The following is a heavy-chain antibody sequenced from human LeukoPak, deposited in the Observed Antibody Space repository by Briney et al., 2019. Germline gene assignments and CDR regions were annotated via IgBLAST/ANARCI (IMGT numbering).Heavy chain of an antibody. J-gene: IGHJ4*02. CDR1: EFTFSSYG. D-gene: IGHD6-25*01. CDR2: ISYDGSNK. Sequence: PGGSLRLSCAASEFTFSSYGMHWVRQAPGKGLEWVAVISYDGSNKYYADSVKGRFTISRDNSKNTLYLQMNSLRAEDTAVYYCANGISRLDWGQETLVTVPS. V-gene: IGHV3-30*18. CDR3: ANGISRLD.